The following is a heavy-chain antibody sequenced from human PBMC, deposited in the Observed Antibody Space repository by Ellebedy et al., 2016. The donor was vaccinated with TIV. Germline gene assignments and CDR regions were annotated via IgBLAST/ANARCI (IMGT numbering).Heavy chain of an antibody. D-gene: IGHD3-16*01. J-gene: IGHJ4*02. V-gene: IGHV4-59*01. CDR2: IYSSGIT. CDR3: AKNSYASGQ. Sequence: MPSETLSLTCTVSGGSITGSHWSRIRQPPGKGLEWIGYIYSSGITNYNPSLKSRVTISVDTSKNQFSLKLRSVTAADTAMYYCAKNSYASGQWGQGTLVTVSS. CDR1: GGSITGSH.